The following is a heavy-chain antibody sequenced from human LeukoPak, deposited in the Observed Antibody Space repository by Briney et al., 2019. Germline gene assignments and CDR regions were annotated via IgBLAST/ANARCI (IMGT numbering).Heavy chain of an antibody. V-gene: IGHV3-48*01. D-gene: IGHD4-17*01. Sequence: GGSPGLSCAASGFTFSSYSMNWVRQAPGKGLEWVSYISSSSSTIYYADSVKGRFTISRDNAKNSLYLQMNSLRAEDTAVYYCERGYGDRWGQGTLVTVSS. CDR1: GFTFSSYS. CDR2: ISSSSSTI. J-gene: IGHJ5*02. CDR3: ERGYGDR.